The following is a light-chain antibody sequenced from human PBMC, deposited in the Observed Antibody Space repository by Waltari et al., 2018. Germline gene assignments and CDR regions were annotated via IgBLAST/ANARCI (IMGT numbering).Light chain of an antibody. J-gene: IGLJ3*02. V-gene: IGLV3-1*01. Sequence: SYELTQPPSVSVFPGQTASITCSGDILGKKYASWYQQKPGQSPLLVIYQDTKRPSESPERFSGSKAANAATLTITGTQAVDEADYYCQALGTGAWVFGGGTKLTVL. CDR1: ILGKKY. CDR3: QALGTGAWV. CDR2: QDT.